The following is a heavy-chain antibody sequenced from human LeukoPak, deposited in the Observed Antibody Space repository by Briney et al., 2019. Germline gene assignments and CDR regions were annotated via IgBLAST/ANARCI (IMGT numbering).Heavy chain of an antibody. Sequence: GGSLRLSCAASGFTFSSYSMNWVRQAPGKGLEWVSYISSRSATIYYADSVKGRFTISRDNAKNSLYLQMNSLRAEDTAVYYCARVVITFGGDPSDYWGQGTLVTVSS. CDR1: GFTFSSYS. CDR3: ARVVITFGGDPSDY. V-gene: IGHV3-48*01. CDR2: ISSRSATI. D-gene: IGHD3-16*01. J-gene: IGHJ4*02.